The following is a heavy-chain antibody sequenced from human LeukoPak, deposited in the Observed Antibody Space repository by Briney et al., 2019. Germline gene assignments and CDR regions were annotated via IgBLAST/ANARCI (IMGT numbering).Heavy chain of an antibody. Sequence: GGSLTLSCAASGFTVSSNYMSWVRQAPGKGLEWVSVIYSGGSTYYADSVKGRFTISRDNSKNTLYLQMNSLRAEDTAVYYCARPDYSSWYFDLWGRGTLVTVSS. V-gene: IGHV3-66*04. CDR3: ARPDYSSWYFDL. CDR1: GFTVSSNY. D-gene: IGHD2-15*01. J-gene: IGHJ2*01. CDR2: IYSGGST.